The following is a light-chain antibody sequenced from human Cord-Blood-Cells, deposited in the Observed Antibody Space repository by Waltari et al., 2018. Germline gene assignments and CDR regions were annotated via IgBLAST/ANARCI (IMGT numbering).Light chain of an antibody. CDR3: CSYAGSSTYV. V-gene: IGLV2-23*01. J-gene: IGLJ1*01. Sequence: QSALTQPASVSGSPGQSLTISCTGTSSDVGSYNLVCWYQQHPGKAPKLMIYEGSKRPSGVSNRFSGSKSGNTASLTISGLQAEDEADYYCCSYAGSSTYVFGTGTKVTVL. CDR2: EGS. CDR1: SSDVGSYNL.